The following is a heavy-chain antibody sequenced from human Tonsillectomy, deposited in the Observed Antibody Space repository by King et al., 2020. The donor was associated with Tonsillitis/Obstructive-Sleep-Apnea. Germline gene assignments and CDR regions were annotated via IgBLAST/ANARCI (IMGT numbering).Heavy chain of an antibody. D-gene: IGHD2-21*01. CDR3: ARDLFFDY. CDR1: GFSFSSYE. CDR2: ISSSGSIM. J-gene: IGHJ4*02. Sequence: QLVQSGGGLVQPGGSLRLSCAASGFSFSSYEMNWVRQAPGKGLEWVSYISSSGSIMSYADSVKGRFTISRDNAKKSLYLQMNSLRAEDTAVYYCARDLFFDYWGQGTLVTVSS. V-gene: IGHV3-48*03.